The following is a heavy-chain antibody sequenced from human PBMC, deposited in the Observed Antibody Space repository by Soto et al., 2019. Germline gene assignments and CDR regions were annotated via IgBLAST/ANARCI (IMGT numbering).Heavy chain of an antibody. CDR1: GFTFNTYW. J-gene: IGHJ4*02. D-gene: IGHD3-22*01. CDR2: ISTTGSNT. CDR3: VSGSYDSRYYFDY. Sequence: EVQLVESGGGLVQPGGSLRLSCAASGFTFNTYWMHWVRQAPGKGLVWVSRISTTGSNTIYADSVKGRFTISRDNAKNTLYLQMNSLRVEDTAVYYCVSGSYDSRYYFDYWHQGTLVIVSS. V-gene: IGHV3-74*01.